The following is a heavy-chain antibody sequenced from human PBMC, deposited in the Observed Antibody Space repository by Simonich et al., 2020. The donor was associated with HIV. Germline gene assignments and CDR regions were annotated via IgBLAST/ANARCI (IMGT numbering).Heavy chain of an antibody. J-gene: IGHJ4*02. D-gene: IGHD6-6*01. CDR3: ARGWDGSSSSLDDY. Sequence: EVQLVESGGGLVQPGGSLRLSCVASGFTFSSYWMTWGRQAPGKGREWVANIRQDGRDKDYVDSVKGRFTISRDKAKNSLFLQMNSLKAEDTAVYYCARGWDGSSSSLDDYWGQGTLVTVSS. V-gene: IGHV3-7*01. CDR1: GFTFSSYW. CDR2: IRQDGRDK.